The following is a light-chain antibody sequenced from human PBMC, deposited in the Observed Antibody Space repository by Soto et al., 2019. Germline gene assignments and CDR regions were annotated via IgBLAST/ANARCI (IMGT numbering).Light chain of an antibody. Sequence: DIQMTQSPSSLSASVGDRVTITCRASQSVSSYLNWYQQKPGKAPKLLIYAASILQSGVPSRFSGNGSGTDLTLTISSLQPEDFATYYCPHSYSTRRTFGPGNKVEIK. V-gene: IGKV1-39*01. CDR3: PHSYSTRRT. CDR2: AAS. CDR1: QSVSSY. J-gene: IGKJ1*01.